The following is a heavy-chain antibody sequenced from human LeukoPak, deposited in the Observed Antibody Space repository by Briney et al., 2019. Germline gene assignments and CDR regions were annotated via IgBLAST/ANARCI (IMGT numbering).Heavy chain of an antibody. D-gene: IGHD6-13*01. CDR1: GYTFTYRY. Sequence: GSSVKVSRKASGYTFTYRYLHWVRQAPGQALEWMGWITPFNGNTNYIQKFQDRVTITRDRSMSTAYMELSSLRSEDTAMYYCARSAIHIAAGAFDIWGQGTMVTVSS. CDR3: ARSAIHIAAGAFDI. J-gene: IGHJ3*02. V-gene: IGHV1-45*02. CDR2: ITPFNGNT.